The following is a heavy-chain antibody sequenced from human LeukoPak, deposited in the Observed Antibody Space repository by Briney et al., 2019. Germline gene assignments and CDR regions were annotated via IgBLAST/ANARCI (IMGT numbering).Heavy chain of an antibody. CDR1: GGAISSGGYY. V-gene: IGHV4-31*03. J-gene: IGHJ3*02. CDR3: ASSIVVVPAAQTDAFDI. D-gene: IGHD2-2*01. Sequence: SETLSLTCTVSGGAISSGGYYWSWIRQHPGKGLEWIGYIYYSGSTYYNPSLKSRVTISEETSTTQFSLKLSSVTAADTAVYYCASSIVVVPAAQTDAFDIWGQGTMVTVSS. CDR2: IYYSGST.